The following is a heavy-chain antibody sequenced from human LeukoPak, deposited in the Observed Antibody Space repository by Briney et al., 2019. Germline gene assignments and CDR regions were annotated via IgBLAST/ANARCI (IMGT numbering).Heavy chain of an antibody. Sequence: GGSLRLSCAASGFTFSSYSMNWVRQAPGKGLEWVSYISSSSTTIYYADSVKGRFTISRDNAKNSLYLQINSLRAEDTAVYYCAKDQCSSTSCQFFDYWGQGTLVTVSS. V-gene: IGHV3-48*01. CDR2: ISSSSTTI. CDR1: GFTFSSYS. J-gene: IGHJ4*02. CDR3: AKDQCSSTSCQFFDY. D-gene: IGHD2-2*01.